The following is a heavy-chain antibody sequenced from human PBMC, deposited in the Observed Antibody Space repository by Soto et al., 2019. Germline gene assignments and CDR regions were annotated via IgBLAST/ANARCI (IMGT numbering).Heavy chain of an antibody. D-gene: IGHD2-2*01. CDR2: IIPIFGTA. CDR3: ASSRGYCSSTSCYPWFDP. Sequence: SVKVSCKASGGTFSSYAISWVRQAPGQGLEWMGGIIPIFGTANYAQKFQGRVTITADKSTSTAYMELSSLRSEDTAVYYCASSRGYCSSTSCYPWFDPWGQGTLVTVSS. V-gene: IGHV1-69*06. J-gene: IGHJ5*02. CDR1: GGTFSSYA.